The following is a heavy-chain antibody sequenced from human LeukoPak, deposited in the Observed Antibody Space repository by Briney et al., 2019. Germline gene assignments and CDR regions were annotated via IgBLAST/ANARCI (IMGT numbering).Heavy chain of an antibody. CDR2: ISDDGRNK. D-gene: IGHD6-13*01. V-gene: IGHV3-30*18. CDR3: AKDRETTASGTFDY. Sequence: GGSLRLSCAASGFTFNNYGMHYVRQAPGKGLEWVAVISDDGRNKNYADSVKGRFTIPRDNSNNTLYLQMNSLRAEDTGVYYCAKDRETTASGTFDYWGQGTLVTVSS. CDR1: GFTFNNYG. J-gene: IGHJ4*02.